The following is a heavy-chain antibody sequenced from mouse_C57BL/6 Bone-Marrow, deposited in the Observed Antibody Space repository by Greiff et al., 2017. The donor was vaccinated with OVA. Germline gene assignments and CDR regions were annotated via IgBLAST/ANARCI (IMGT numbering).Heavy chain of an antibody. CDR3: ASSAYYSNPWFAY. CDR2: IDPANGNT. J-gene: IGHJ3*01. D-gene: IGHD2-5*01. Sequence: EVQLQQSVAELVRPGASVKLSCTASGFNIKNTYMHWVKQRPEQGLEWIGRIDPANGNTKYAPKFQGKATLTADTSSNTAYLQLSSLTSEDTAIYYCASSAYYSNPWFAYWGQGTLVTVSA. V-gene: IGHV14-3*01. CDR1: GFNIKNTY.